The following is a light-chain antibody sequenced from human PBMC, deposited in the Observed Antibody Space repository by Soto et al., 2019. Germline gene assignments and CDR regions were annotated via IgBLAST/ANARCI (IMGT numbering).Light chain of an antibody. CDR2: DAS. V-gene: IGKV1-5*01. CDR3: QQYKTFWT. J-gene: IGKJ1*01. CDR1: QSIGHW. Sequence: DIQMTQSPSTLSASVGDRVTITCRASQSIGHWLAWYQQKPGKAPKLLIYDASALQSGVPSGFSGSGYGTEFTLTISSLQPEDFATYYCQQYKTFWTFGQGTKVEI.